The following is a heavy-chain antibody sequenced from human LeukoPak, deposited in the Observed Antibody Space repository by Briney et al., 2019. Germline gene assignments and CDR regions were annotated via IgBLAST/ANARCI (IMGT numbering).Heavy chain of an antibody. J-gene: IGHJ6*02. D-gene: IGHD4-17*01. CDR3: AKEGAGDSDYYGMDV. Sequence: GGSLRLSCAASGFTFSSYAMSWVRQAPGKGLEWVSAISGSGGSAYYADSVKGRFTISRDSSKNALYLQMNSLRAEDTAVYYCAKEGAGDSDYYGMDVWGQGTTVTVSS. V-gene: IGHV3-23*01. CDR1: GFTFSSYA. CDR2: ISGSGGSA.